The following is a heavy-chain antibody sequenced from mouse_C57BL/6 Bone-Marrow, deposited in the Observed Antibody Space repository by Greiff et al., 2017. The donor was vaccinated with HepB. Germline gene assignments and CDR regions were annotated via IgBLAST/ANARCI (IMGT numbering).Heavy chain of an antibody. J-gene: IGHJ3*01. CDR3: ASGYDYDPFAY. V-gene: IGHV2-6*01. CDR1: GFSLTSYG. D-gene: IGHD2-4*01. Sequence: VQLQESGPGLVAPSQRLSITCTVSGFSLTSYGVDWVRQSPGKGLEWLGVIWGVGSTNYNSALKSRLSISKDNSKSQVFLKMNSLQTDDTAMYYCASGYDYDPFAYWGQGTLVTVSA. CDR2: IWGVGST.